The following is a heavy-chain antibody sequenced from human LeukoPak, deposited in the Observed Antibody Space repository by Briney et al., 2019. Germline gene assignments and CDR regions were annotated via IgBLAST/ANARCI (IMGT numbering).Heavy chain of an antibody. J-gene: IGHJ4*02. CDR3: ARGTRVGWGSYFDY. V-gene: IGHV3-53*01. D-gene: IGHD1-1*01. CDR2: IYSGGST. CDR1: GFTVSSNY. Sequence: GGSLRLSCAASGFTVSSNYMSWVRQAPGKGLEWVSVIYSGGSTYYADSVKGRFTISRDNSKNTLYLQMNSLRAEDTAVYYCARGTRVGWGSYFDYWGQGTLVTVSS.